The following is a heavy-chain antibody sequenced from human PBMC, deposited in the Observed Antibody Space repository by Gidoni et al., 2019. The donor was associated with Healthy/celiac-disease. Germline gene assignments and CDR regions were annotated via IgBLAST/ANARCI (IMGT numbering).Heavy chain of an antibody. J-gene: IGHJ6*02. CDR1: GGTFSSYA. V-gene: IGHV1-69*01. CDR2: IIPIFGTA. CDR3: ARDQALRYYYYYGMDV. Sequence: QVQLVQSGAEVKNPGSSVKVSCKASGGTFSSYAISWGRQAPGQGLEWMGGIIPIFGTANYAQKFQGRVTITADESTSTAYMELSSLRSEDTAVYYCARDQALRYYYYYGMDVWGQGTTVTVSS.